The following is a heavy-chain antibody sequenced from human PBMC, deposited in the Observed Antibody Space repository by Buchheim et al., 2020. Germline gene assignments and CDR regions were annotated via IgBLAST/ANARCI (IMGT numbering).Heavy chain of an antibody. V-gene: IGHV4-34*01. J-gene: IGHJ6*02. CDR3: ARGYCSSTSCYYYYGMDV. CDR2: INPSGST. D-gene: IGHD2-2*01. Sequence: QVQLQQWGAGLLTPSETLSLTCAVYGGSFSGYYWSWIRQPPGKGLGWIGEINPSGSTNDNPSLKSRVTISVDTSKNQFSLKLSSVTAADTAVYYCARGYCSSTSCYYYYGMDVWGQGTT. CDR1: GGSFSGYY.